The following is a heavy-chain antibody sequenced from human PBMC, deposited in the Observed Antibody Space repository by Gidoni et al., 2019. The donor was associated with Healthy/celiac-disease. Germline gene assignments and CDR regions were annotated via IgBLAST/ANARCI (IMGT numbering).Heavy chain of an antibody. CDR1: GFTFSSYR. V-gene: IGHV3-21*01. J-gene: IGHJ4*02. Sequence: EVQLVESRGGLVKPGGSLRLSCSASGFTFSSYRMNWVRQDPGKGLEWVSCISSSSSYLYYADSVKGRFTISRDNAKNSLYLQMNSLRAEDTAVYYCARGSGYSYGLGGQGTLVTVSS. CDR2: ISSSSSYL. CDR3: ARGSGYSYGL. D-gene: IGHD5-18*01.